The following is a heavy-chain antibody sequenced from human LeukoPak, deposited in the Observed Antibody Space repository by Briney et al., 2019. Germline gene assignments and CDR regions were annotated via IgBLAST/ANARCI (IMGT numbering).Heavy chain of an antibody. J-gene: IGHJ3*02. V-gene: IGHV5-51*01. Sequence: GESLKISCKGSGYSFPAYWIGWVRQMPGKGLEWMGIIFPGDSDTRYSPSFQGQVTISADKSLSTAYLQWSSLKASDTAMYYCARPRDRSGWNGFDIWGQGTMVTVSS. D-gene: IGHD6-19*01. CDR3: ARPRDRSGWNGFDI. CDR1: GYSFPAYW. CDR2: IFPGDSDT.